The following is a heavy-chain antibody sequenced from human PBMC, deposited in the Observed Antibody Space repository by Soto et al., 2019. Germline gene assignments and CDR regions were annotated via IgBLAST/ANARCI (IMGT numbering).Heavy chain of an antibody. CDR2: ISGSGAST. D-gene: IGHD6-19*01. CDR1: GFTFNNYA. CDR3: AKDVASGWTMTWFDP. J-gene: IGHJ5*02. V-gene: IGHV3-23*01. Sequence: EVQLLESGGGLVQPGGSLRLSCAASGFTFNNYAMSWVRQAPGKGLEWVSGISGSGASTSYADSVKGRFTISRDNSKKTMYLQMNRLRGEDTAVYYCAKDVASGWTMTWFDPWVQGTLVTVSS.